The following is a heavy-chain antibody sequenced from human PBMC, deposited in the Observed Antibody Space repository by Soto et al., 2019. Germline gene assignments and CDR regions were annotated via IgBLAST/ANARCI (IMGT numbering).Heavy chain of an antibody. Sequence: SETLSLTCTVSGGSISSGDYYWSWIRQPPGKGLEWIGYIYYSGSTYYNPSLKSRVTISVDTSKNQFSLKLSSVTAADTAVYYCARGVYYDSSGYYYAHDAFDIWGQGTMVTVSS. CDR1: GGSISSGDYY. D-gene: IGHD3-22*01. V-gene: IGHV4-30-4*01. CDR3: ARGVYYDSSGYYYAHDAFDI. CDR2: IYYSGST. J-gene: IGHJ3*02.